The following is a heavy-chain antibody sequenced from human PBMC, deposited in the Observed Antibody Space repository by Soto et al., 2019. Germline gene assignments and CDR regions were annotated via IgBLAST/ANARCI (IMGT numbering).Heavy chain of an antibody. Sequence: GASVEVSCKASWGPLSSHSISLVGQAPGQGVEWMGGIIPIFGKANYAQKLQGRVTITGDEYTSTAYMELSSLRSEDTAVYYCARVQGKDFWDSDPYYYYGMDVWGQGTTVTVS. D-gene: IGHD3-3*01. V-gene: IGHV1-69*01. CDR3: ARVQGKDFWDSDPYYYYGMDV. CDR1: WGPLSSHS. J-gene: IGHJ6*02. CDR2: IIPIFGKA.